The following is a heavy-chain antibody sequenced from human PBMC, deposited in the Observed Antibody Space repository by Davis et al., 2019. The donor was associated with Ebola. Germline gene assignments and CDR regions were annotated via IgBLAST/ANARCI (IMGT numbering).Heavy chain of an antibody. CDR1: GYSFTSYW. CDR2: IYPGDSDT. D-gene: IGHD5-12*01. Sequence: GESLKISCKGSGYSFTSYWIGWVRQLPGKGLEYMSIIYPGDSDTKYSLSFQGQVTISVDKSINIAYLQWSSLKAPDSAMYYCARVGGSSRGVYYFDYWGQGSLVTVSS. V-gene: IGHV5-51*01. J-gene: IGHJ4*02. CDR3: ARVGGSSRGVYYFDY.